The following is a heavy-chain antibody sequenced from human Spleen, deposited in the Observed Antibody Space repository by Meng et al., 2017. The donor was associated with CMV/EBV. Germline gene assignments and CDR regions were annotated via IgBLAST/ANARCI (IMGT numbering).Heavy chain of an antibody. J-gene: IGHJ4*02. D-gene: IGHD6-13*01. Sequence: CAAPGYTLSSKGMQWVGKEPGKGREWEAVIWSEGKKKNYGESVKGRFTISRDNSKNTLFLQMNSLRAEDTAVYYCARDRSWYSSFDYWGQGTLVTVSS. V-gene: IGHV3-33*01. CDR2: IWSEGKKK. CDR3: ARDRSWYSSFDY. CDR1: GYTLSSKG.